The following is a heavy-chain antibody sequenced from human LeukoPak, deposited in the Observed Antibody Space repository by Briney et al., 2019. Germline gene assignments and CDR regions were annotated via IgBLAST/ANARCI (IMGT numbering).Heavy chain of an antibody. D-gene: IGHD5-12*01. CDR2: ILYSGTT. Sequence: PSETLSLTCTVSGGSISSYYWSWIRQPPGKGLEWIGYILYSGTTNSNPSLKSRVNISLDTSNNQISPKLTSVTAADTAVYFCARMGGYSGYATHWGQGILVTVSS. J-gene: IGHJ4*02. CDR3: ARMGGYSGYATH. V-gene: IGHV4-59*08. CDR1: GGSISSYY.